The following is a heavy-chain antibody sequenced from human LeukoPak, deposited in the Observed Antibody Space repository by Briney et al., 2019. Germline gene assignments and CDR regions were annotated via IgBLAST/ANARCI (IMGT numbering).Heavy chain of an antibody. CDR2: ISGSGGST. D-gene: IGHD2-15*01. CDR3: AKDSAVVVAATLDD. J-gene: IGHJ4*02. Sequence: SGGSLRLSCAASGFTFSSFAMAWVRQAPGKGLEWVSAISGSGGSTYYADSVKGRFTISRDNSKNTLYLQMNSLRAEDTAVYYCAKDSAVVVAATLDDWGQGTLVTVSS. V-gene: IGHV3-23*01. CDR1: GFTFSSFA.